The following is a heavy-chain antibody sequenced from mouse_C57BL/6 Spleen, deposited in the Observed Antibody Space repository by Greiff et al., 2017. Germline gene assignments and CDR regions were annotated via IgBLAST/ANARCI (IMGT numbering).Heavy chain of an antibody. J-gene: IGHJ2*01. D-gene: IGHD2-4*01. V-gene: IGHV1-59*01. Sequence: QVQLKQPGAELVRPGTSVKLSCKASGYTFTSYWMHWVKQRPGQGLEWIGVIDPSDSYTNYNQKFKGKATLTVDTSSSTAYMQLSSLTSEDSAVYYCARGVSTMITTFFDYWGQGTTLTVSS. CDR1: GYTFTSYW. CDR3: ARGVSTMITTFFDY. CDR2: IDPSDSYT.